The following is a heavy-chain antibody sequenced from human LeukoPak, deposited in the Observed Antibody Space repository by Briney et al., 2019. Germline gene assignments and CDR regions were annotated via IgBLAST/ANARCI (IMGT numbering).Heavy chain of an antibody. CDR1: GGSFSGYY. D-gene: IGHD4-23*01. J-gene: IGHJ4*02. CDR2: INHSGST. Sequence: PSETLSLTCAAYGGSFSGYYWSWIRQPPGKGLEWIGEINHSGSTNYNPSLKSRVTISVDTSKNQFSLKLSSVTAADTAVYYCASRAGGNTAGVVWGQGTLVTVSS. CDR3: ASRAGGNTAGVV. V-gene: IGHV4-34*01.